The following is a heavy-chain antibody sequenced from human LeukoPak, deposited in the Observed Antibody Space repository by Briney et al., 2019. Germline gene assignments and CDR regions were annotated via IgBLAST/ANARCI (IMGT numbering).Heavy chain of an antibody. J-gene: IGHJ4*02. CDR3: ARLSTSDTDGNYFDF. V-gene: IGHV4-34*01. Sequence: KPSETLSLTCAVYGGSFSGYYWSWIRQPPGKGLGWIGSINYSGRTFYSSSLKSRATISVDTFRNQFSLKVTSVTAADTAVYSCARLSTSDTDGNYFDFWGQGTLVTVSS. CDR1: GGSFSGYY. D-gene: IGHD1-1*01. CDR2: INYSGRT.